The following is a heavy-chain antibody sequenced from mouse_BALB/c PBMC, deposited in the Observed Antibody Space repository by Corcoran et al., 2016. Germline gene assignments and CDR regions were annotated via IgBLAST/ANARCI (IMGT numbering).Heavy chain of an antibody. J-gene: IGHJ4*01. D-gene: IGHD2-14*01. Sequence: QIQLVQSGPELKKPGETVKISCKASGYTFTNYGMNWVKQAPGKGLKWMGWINTYTGEPTYADDFKGRFAFSLETSASTAYLQINNLKNGDTATYFCARVYMYDVSYAMDYWGQGTSVTFSS. CDR1: GYTFTNYG. CDR2: INTYTGEP. V-gene: IGHV9-3-1*01. CDR3: ARVYMYDVSYAMDY.